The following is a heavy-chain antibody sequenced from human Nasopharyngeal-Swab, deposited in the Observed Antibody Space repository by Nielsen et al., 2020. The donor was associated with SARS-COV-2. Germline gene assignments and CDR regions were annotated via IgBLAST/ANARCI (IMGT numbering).Heavy chain of an antibody. CDR3: ARALGDYYDSSVATGPDAFDI. CDR1: GYTFTSYY. Sequence: ASVKVSCKASGYTFTSYYMHWVRQAPGQGLEWMGIINPSGGSTSYAQKFQGRVTMTRDTSTSTVYMELSSLRSEDTAVYYCARALGDYYDSSVATGPDAFDIWGQGTMVTVPS. V-gene: IGHV1-46*01. CDR2: INPSGGST. D-gene: IGHD3-22*01. J-gene: IGHJ3*02.